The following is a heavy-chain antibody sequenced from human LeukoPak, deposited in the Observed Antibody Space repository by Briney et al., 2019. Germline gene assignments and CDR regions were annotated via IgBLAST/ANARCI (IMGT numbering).Heavy chain of an antibody. D-gene: IGHD1-1*01. CDR1: GFTVRSKY. CDR3: ATGKNDIGAAFDF. Sequence: PGGSLRPSCAASGFTVRSKYMGWVRQAPGKGLEWVSLTHNDGSTYYADSVQGRFIISRDNSENSLYLQMNSLRAEDTAVYYCATGKNDIGAAFDFWGQGTMVTVSS. J-gene: IGHJ3*01. CDR2: THNDGST. V-gene: IGHV3-53*01.